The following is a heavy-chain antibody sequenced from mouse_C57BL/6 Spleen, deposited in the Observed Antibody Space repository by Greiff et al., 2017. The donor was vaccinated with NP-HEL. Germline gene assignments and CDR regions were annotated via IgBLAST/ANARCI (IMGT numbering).Heavy chain of an antibody. CDR1: GYTFTSYW. CDR3: ARLTTVVAGAMDY. D-gene: IGHD1-1*01. CDR2: INPSNGGT. Sequence: QVQLKQPGTELVKPGASVKLSCKASGYTFTSYWMHWVKQRPGQGLEWIGNINPSNGGTNYNEKFKSKATLTVDKSSSTAYMQLSSLTSEDSAVYYCARLTTVVAGAMDYWGQGTSVTVSS. V-gene: IGHV1-53*01. J-gene: IGHJ4*01.